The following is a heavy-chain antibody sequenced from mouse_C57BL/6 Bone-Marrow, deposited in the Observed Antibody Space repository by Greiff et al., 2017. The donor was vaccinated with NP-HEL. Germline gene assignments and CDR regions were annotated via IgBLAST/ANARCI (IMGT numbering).Heavy chain of an antibody. CDR2: ISSGGDYI. CDR3: TRGGDYYGSSLAWFAY. V-gene: IGHV5-9-1*02. J-gene: IGHJ3*01. D-gene: IGHD1-1*01. CDR1: GFTFSSYA. Sequence: EVKVVESGEGLVKPGGSLKLSCAASGFTFSSYAMSWVRQTPEKRLEWVAYISSGGDYIYYADTVKGRFTISRDNARNTLYLQMSSLKSEDTAMYYCTRGGDYYGSSLAWFAYWGQGTLVTVSA.